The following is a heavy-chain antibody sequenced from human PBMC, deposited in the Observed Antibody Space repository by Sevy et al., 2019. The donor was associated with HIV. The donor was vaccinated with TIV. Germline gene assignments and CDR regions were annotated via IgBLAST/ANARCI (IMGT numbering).Heavy chain of an antibody. CDR2: IYPGDPDT. V-gene: IGHV5-51*01. CDR1: GYSFTSYW. CDR3: ARRQCSGGSCYVIDY. J-gene: IGHJ4*02. D-gene: IGHD2-15*01. Sequence: GESLKISCKGSGYSFTSYWIGWVRQMPGKGLEWMGIIYPGDPDTRYSPSFQGQVTISADKSISTAYLQWSSLKASDTAMYYCARRQCSGGSCYVIDYWGQGTLVTVSS.